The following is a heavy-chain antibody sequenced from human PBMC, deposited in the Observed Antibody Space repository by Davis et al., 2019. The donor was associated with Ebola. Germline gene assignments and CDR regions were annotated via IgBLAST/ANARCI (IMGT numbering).Heavy chain of an antibody. CDR1: GFTFSGSA. CDR3: EVAVAGTGYMDV. CDR2: IRSKANCYAT. Sequence: GESLKISCAASGFTFSGSAMHWVRQASGKGLEWVGRIRSKANCYATAYAASVKGRFTISRDDSKNTAYLQMNSLKTEDTAVYYCEVAVAGTGYMDVWGQGTTVTVSS. J-gene: IGHJ6*02. V-gene: IGHV3-73*01. D-gene: IGHD6-19*01.